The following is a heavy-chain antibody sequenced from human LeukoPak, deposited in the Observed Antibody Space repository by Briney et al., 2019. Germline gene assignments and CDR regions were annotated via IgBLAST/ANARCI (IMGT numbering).Heavy chain of an antibody. J-gene: IGHJ6*03. Sequence: GGSLRLSCAASGFTFSSYSMNWVRQAPGKGLEWVSSISSSSSYIYYADSVKGRFTISRDNAKNSLYLQMNSLRAEDTAVYYCARDPSRSGSYYYYYMDVWGKGTTVTVSS. CDR2: ISSSSSYI. CDR1: GFTFSSYS. CDR3: ARDPSRSGSYYYYYMDV. V-gene: IGHV3-21*01. D-gene: IGHD1-26*01.